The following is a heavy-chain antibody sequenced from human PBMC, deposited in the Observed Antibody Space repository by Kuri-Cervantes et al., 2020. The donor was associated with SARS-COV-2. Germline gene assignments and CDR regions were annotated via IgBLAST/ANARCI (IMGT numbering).Heavy chain of an antibody. CDR3: SGRVDFSSVDY. CDR2: VSYNGAT. J-gene: IGHJ4*02. D-gene: IGHD3/OR15-3a*01. Sequence: GSLRLSCTVSGDSITNYYLTWIRQPPGKGLEWIGYVSYNGATACNPSLKSRVTMSLDTSKNQFSLRLSSVTAADTAVYYCSGRVDFSSVDYWGQGTLVTGSS. CDR1: GDSITNYY. V-gene: IGHV4-59*01.